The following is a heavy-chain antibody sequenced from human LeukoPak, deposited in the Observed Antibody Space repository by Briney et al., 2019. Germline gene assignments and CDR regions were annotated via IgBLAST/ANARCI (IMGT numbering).Heavy chain of an antibody. CDR3: ARGQGVVGASFDY. D-gene: IGHD1-26*01. V-gene: IGHV4-34*01. Sequence: SETLSLTCAVYGGSFSVYYWSWIRQPPGKGLEWIGEINHSGSTNYNPSLKSRVTISVDTSKNQFSLKLSSVTAADTAVYYCARGQGVVGASFDYWGQGTLVTVSS. CDR1: GGSFSVYY. J-gene: IGHJ4*02. CDR2: INHSGST.